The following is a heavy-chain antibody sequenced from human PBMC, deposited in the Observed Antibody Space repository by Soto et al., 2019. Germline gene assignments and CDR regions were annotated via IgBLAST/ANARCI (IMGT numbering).Heavy chain of an antibody. CDR2: IYYSGTN. D-gene: IGHD5-12*01. CDR3: ARDGRGYSGYSYDS. J-gene: IGHJ4*02. Sequence: SETLSLTCNVSGGSISNYYWSWIRQPPGKGLEWIGYIYYSGTNNYNPSLKSRVTISIDTSKSQFSLKLSSVTAADTAVYYCARDGRGYSGYSYDSWGQGTLFTVSS. CDR1: GGSISNYY. V-gene: IGHV4-59*01.